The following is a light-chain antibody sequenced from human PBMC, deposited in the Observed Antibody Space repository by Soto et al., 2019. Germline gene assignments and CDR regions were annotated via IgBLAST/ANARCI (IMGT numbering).Light chain of an antibody. CDR2: DAS. CDR1: QSVSSY. J-gene: IGKJ5*01. CDR3: QQRSNWIT. Sequence: EIVLTQSPGTLSLSPGERATLSFGASQSVSSYLSWYQQKPGQAPRLLIYDASNRATGIPARFSGSGSGTDFTLTISSLEPEDFAVYYCQQRSNWITFGQGTRLEIK. V-gene: IGKV3-11*01.